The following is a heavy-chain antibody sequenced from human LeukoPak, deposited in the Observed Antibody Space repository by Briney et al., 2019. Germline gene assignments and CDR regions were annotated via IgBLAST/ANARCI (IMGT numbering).Heavy chain of an antibody. D-gene: IGHD6-19*01. Sequence: SGTLSLTCTVSGGSISSYYWSWIRQPPGKGLEWIGYIYDSGGTNYNPSLKSRVTISVDTSKNQFSLKLSSVTAADTAVYYCARVFIAVAGYYFDYWGQGTLVTVSS. J-gene: IGHJ4*02. V-gene: IGHV4-59*01. CDR2: IYDSGGT. CDR3: ARVFIAVAGYYFDY. CDR1: GGSISSYY.